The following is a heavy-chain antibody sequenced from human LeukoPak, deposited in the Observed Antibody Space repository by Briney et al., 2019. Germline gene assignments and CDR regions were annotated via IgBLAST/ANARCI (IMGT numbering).Heavy chain of an antibody. V-gene: IGHV3-48*03. CDR3: ASNYGSGSTPFDY. J-gene: IGHJ4*02. CDR1: GFTFSTYE. CDR2: ISSSGSTI. D-gene: IGHD3-10*01. Sequence: GGSLRLSCAASGFTFSTYEMNWVRQAPGKGLEWVSYISSSGSTIYYADSVKGRFTISRDNAKNSLYLQMNSLRAEDTAVYYCASNYGSGSTPFDYWGQGTLVTVSS.